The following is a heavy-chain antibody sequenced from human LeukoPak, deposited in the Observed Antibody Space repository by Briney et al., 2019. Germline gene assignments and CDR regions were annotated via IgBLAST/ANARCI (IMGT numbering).Heavy chain of an antibody. D-gene: IGHD3-22*01. J-gene: IGHJ1*01. V-gene: IGHV3-9*01. CDR1: GFRFDDYA. Sequence: GRSLRLSCAASGFRFDDYAMHWVRQAPGKGLEWVSGITPNSGAIAYADSVKGRFTTSRDNAKHSLYLQMNSLTAEDTALYYCTKDLAPNYHDSESHFQHWGQGTLVTVSS. CDR3: TKDLAPNYHDSESHFQH. CDR2: ITPNSGAI.